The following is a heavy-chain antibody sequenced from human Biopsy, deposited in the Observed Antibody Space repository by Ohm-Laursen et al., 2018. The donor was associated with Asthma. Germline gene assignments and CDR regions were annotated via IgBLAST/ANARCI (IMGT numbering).Heavy chain of an antibody. CDR3: ARAVDYSHYYGIDV. V-gene: IGHV1-18*01. CDR1: GHTFNSPG. D-gene: IGHD3-10*01. CDR2: ISVYNGNT. J-gene: IGHJ6*02. Sequence: GASVKVSCKTSGHTFNSPGITWARQAPGQGLEWMGWISVYNGNTKVAQKLQDRVTMITDTSTSTAYMELRSLRSDDTAVYFCARAVDYSHYYGIDVWGQGTTVTVS.